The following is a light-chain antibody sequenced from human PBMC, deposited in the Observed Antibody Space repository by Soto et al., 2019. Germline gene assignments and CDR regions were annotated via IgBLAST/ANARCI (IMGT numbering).Light chain of an antibody. Sequence: DIQMTQSPSTLSATAGDRVTITCLASQSISSWLAWYQHKPGKAPKLLIYDASNLESGVPSRFSGSGSGTEFTLTISSLQPDDFATYYCQQYNSYSLTFGGGTKVDI. CDR3: QQYNSYSLT. CDR1: QSISSW. J-gene: IGKJ4*01. V-gene: IGKV1-5*01. CDR2: DAS.